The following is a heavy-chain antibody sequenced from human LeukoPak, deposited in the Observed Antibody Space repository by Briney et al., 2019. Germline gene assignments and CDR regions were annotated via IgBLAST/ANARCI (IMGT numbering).Heavy chain of an antibody. V-gene: IGHV3-30*18. D-gene: IGHD6-19*01. CDR3: AKDQWLLDY. J-gene: IGHJ4*02. Sequence: GGSLRLSCTASGFTVSDNYMTWVRQAPGKGLEWVTVISYDGSNKDYADSVKGRFTISRDNSKNTLYLQMNRLRAEDTAVYYCAKDQWLLDYWGQGTLVTVSS. CDR2: ISYDGSNK. CDR1: GFTVSDNY.